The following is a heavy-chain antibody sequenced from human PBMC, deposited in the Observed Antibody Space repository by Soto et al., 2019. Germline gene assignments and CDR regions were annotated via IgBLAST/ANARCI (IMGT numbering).Heavy chain of an antibody. CDR2: IDYNGVT. Sequence: SETLSLTCTVSGGSIYRSGYYWGWIRQPPGRGLEWIGNIDYNGVTYSNPSLKSRVTISRDTSKNQFSLKLTSVTAADTALYYCGKVLVGATGHTDSDSWGPGTLVTVPQ. D-gene: IGHD2-15*01. V-gene: IGHV4-39*01. CDR1: GGSIYRSGYY. J-gene: IGHJ4*02. CDR3: GKVLVGATGHTDSDS.